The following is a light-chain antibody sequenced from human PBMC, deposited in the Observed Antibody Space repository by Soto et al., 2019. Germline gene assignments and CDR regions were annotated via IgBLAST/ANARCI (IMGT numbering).Light chain of an antibody. CDR1: SSDVGGYNY. CDR3: SSFTSSNTLV. J-gene: IGLJ1*01. Sequence: QSALTQPASGSGSPGQSITISCTGTSSDVGGYNYVSWYQHHPGKAPKLMIYEVSNRPSGVSNRFSGSKSDNTASLTISGLQAEDEGDYYCSSFTSSNTLVFGTGTKLTVL. V-gene: IGLV2-14*01. CDR2: EVS.